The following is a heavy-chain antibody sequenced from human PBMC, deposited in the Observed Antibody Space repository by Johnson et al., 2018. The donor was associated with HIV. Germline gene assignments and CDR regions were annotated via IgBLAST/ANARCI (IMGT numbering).Heavy chain of an antibody. D-gene: IGHD3-10*01. CDR1: GFTFNQYW. V-gene: IGHV3-7*01. CDR2: IKQDGSER. J-gene: IGHJ3*02. Sequence: VQLLESGGGLVQPGGSLRLSCAASGFTFNQYWMSWVRQAPGKGLEWVANIKQDGSERHHVDSVKGRVTVSRDNAKNSLYLQVNSLRGEDTAVYYCARDTSTASGSYYGAFDIWGQGTVVTVSS. CDR3: ARDTSTASGSYYGAFDI.